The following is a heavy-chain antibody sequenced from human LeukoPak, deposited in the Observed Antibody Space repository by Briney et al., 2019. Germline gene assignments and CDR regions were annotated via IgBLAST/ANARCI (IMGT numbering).Heavy chain of an antibody. D-gene: IGHD6-6*01. CDR2: INHSGST. CDR1: GGSFSGYY. J-gene: IGHJ6*03. CDR3: ARGEYSSSSRYYYMDV. V-gene: IGHV4-34*01. Sequence: PSETLSLTCAVYGGSFSGYYWSWIRQPPGKGLEWIGEINHSGSTNYNPSLKSRVTISVDTSKNQFSLKLSSVTGADTAVYYCARGEYSSSSRYYYMDVWGKGTTVTVSS.